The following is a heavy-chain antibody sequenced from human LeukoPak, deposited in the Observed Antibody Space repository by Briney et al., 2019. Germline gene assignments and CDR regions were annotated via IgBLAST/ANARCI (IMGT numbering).Heavy chain of an antibody. Sequence: QPSETLSLTCAVYGGSFSGDYWNWIRQPPGKGLEWLGEINHGGSTNYNPSLKSRVTISVDMAKTQVSLRLSSVTAADTAVYYCARGLRAYYDYWRGYGRGGMGAWGQGTTVTVSS. J-gene: IGHJ6*02. V-gene: IGHV4-34*01. CDR3: ARGLRAYYDYWRGYGRGGMGA. CDR2: INHGGST. D-gene: IGHD3-3*01. CDR1: GGSFSGDY.